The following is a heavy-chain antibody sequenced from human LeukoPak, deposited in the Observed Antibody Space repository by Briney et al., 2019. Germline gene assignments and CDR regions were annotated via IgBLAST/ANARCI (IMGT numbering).Heavy chain of an antibody. CDR3: ARARQQPFDY. V-gene: IGHV4-34*01. CDR1: GGSFSGYY. J-gene: IGHJ4*02. Sequence: SQTLSLTCAVYGGSFSGYYWSWIRQPPGKGLEWIGEINHSGSTNYNPSLKSRVTISVDTSKNQFSLKLSSVTAADTAVYYCARARQQPFDYWGQGTLITVSS. CDR2: INHSGST. D-gene: IGHD6-13*01.